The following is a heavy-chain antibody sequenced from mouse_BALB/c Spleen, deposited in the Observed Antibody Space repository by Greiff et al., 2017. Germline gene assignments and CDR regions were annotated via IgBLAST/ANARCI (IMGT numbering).Heavy chain of an antibody. Sequence: EVKLMESGPGLVKPSQSLSLTCTVTGYSITSDYAWNWIRQFPGNKLEWMGYISYSGSTSYNPSLKSRISITRDTSKNQFFLQLNSVTTEDTATYYCAREGIWGNYGAMDYWGQGTSVTVSS. V-gene: IGHV3-2*02. CDR1: GYSITSDYA. J-gene: IGHJ4*01. D-gene: IGHD2-1*01. CDR3: AREGIWGNYGAMDY. CDR2: ISYSGST.